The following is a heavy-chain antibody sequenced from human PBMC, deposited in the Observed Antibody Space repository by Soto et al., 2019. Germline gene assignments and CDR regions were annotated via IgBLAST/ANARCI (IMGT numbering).Heavy chain of an antibody. CDR3: AHRVLRTVFGLVTTTAIYFDF. Sequence: QITLNESGPTVVRPTETLTLTCRFSGFSLTTSGVGVGWIRQSPGKAPEWLALIYWDDDKRYSASLKSRLTITKDTSKNQVVLTVSDLDPTDTATYYWAHRVLRTVFGLVTTTAIYFDFWGQGTPVAVSS. V-gene: IGHV2-5*02. CDR1: GFSLTTSGVG. CDR2: IYWDDDK. J-gene: IGHJ4*02. D-gene: IGHD3-3*01.